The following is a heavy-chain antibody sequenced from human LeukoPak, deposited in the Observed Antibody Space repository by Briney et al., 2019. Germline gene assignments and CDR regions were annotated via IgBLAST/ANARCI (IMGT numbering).Heavy chain of an antibody. CDR3: AKAVDSSGWFNYFDY. CDR2: ISYDGSNK. D-gene: IGHD6-19*01. J-gene: IGHJ4*02. Sequence: GGSLSLSCAASGFTFSSYGMHGVRESPGKELEWVADISYDGSNKYYADSVKGRFTISRDNSKNTLYLQMNSLRAEDTAVYYCAKAVDSSGWFNYFDYWGQGTLVTVSS. CDR1: GFTFSSYG. V-gene: IGHV3-30*18.